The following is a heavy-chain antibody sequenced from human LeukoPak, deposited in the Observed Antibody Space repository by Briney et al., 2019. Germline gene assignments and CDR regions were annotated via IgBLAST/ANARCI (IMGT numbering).Heavy chain of an antibody. Sequence: GGSLRLSCAASGFTFSSYVMSWVRQAPGKGLEWVSAISGSGGSTYYADSVKGRFTISRDNSKNTLYLQMNSLRAEDTAVYYCAKNLYGDYYFDYWGQGTLVTVSS. J-gene: IGHJ4*02. CDR2: ISGSGGST. V-gene: IGHV3-23*01. CDR3: AKNLYGDYYFDY. D-gene: IGHD4-17*01. CDR1: GFTFSSYV.